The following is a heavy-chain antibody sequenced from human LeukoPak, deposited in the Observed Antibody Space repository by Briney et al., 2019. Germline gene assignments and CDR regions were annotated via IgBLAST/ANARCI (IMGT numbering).Heavy chain of an antibody. CDR2: ISGSGGST. Sequence: PGGSLRLSCAASGFTFSSYAMSRVRQAPGKGLEWVSAISGSGGSTYYADSVKGRFTIYRENSKNTLYMQMNSMRAEDTAVYYCANGYCSSTSCYYLWGQGTLVTVSS. D-gene: IGHD2-2*01. CDR3: ANGYCSSTSCYYL. CDR1: GFTFSSYA. J-gene: IGHJ4*02. V-gene: IGHV3-23*01.